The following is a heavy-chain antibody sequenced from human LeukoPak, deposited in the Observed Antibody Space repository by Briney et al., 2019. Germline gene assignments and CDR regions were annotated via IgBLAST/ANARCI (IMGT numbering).Heavy chain of an antibody. CDR1: GGTFSSYA. Sequence: SVKVSCKASGGTFSSYAISWVRQAPGQGLEWMGGIIPIFGTANCAQKFQGRVTITTDESTSTAYMELSSLRSEDTAVYYCASSTTVTSRYYYYYYYYMDVWGKGTTVTVSS. J-gene: IGHJ6*03. CDR2: IIPIFGTA. D-gene: IGHD4-17*01. V-gene: IGHV1-69*05. CDR3: ASSTTVTSRYYYYYYYYMDV.